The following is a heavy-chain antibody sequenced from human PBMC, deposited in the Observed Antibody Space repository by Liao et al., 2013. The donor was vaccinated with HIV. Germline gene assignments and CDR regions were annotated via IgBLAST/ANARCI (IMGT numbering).Heavy chain of an antibody. J-gene: IGHJ4*02. Sequence: QVQLQESGPGLVKPSQTLSLTCNVSGGSLSAGTYYWNWIRQPAGKGLEWIGRVYSSGSTNYKPSLKSRVTMSVDTSKNQFSLRLTSLTPADTAVYYCANSGNYGGCLESWGQGTLVTVSS. CDR1: GGSLSAGTYY. V-gene: IGHV4-61*02. CDR3: ANSGNYGGCLES. D-gene: IGHD4-23*01. CDR2: VYSSGST.